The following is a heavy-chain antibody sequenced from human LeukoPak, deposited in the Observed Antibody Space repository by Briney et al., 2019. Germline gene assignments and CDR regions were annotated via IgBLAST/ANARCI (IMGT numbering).Heavy chain of an antibody. CDR2: IIPIFGTA. D-gene: IGHD2-15*01. V-gene: IGHV1-69*13. J-gene: IGHJ5*02. CDR1: GGTFSSYA. CDR3: ARDQPPYCSGGSCYTGSGWFDP. Sequence: SVKVSCKASGGTFSSYAISWVRQAPGQGLEWMGGIIPIFGTANYAQKFQGRVTITADESTSTAYMELSSLRSEDTAVYYCARDQPPYCSGGSCYTGSGWFDPWGQGTLVTVSS.